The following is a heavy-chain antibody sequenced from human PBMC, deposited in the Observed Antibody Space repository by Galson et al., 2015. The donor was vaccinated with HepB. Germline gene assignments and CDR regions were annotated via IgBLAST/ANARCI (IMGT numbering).Heavy chain of an antibody. Sequence: ETLSLTCAVYGASFTDYYWNWIRQPPGKGPEWIGEINHGGIPKYNPSLKSRVTISIDTSKKQFSLTLNSVTAADTAVYYCPYFFGSGSFFMDGWGQGTAVTVSS. CDR2: INHGGIP. CDR3: PYFFGSGSFFMDG. CDR1: GASFTDYY. J-gene: IGHJ6*02. D-gene: IGHD3-10*01. V-gene: IGHV4-34*01.